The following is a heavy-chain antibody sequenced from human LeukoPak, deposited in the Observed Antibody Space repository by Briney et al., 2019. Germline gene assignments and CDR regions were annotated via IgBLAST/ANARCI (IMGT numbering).Heavy chain of an antibody. Sequence: GGSLRLSCAASGFTFSSYSMNWVRQAPGKGLEWVAVISYDGSNKYYADSVKGRFTISRDNSKNTLYLQMNSLRAEDTAVYYCARCSSSWSHYYYGMDVWGQGTTVTVSS. CDR3: ARCSSSWSHYYYGMDV. CDR1: GFTFSSYS. CDR2: ISYDGSNK. D-gene: IGHD6-13*01. V-gene: IGHV3-30*03. J-gene: IGHJ6*02.